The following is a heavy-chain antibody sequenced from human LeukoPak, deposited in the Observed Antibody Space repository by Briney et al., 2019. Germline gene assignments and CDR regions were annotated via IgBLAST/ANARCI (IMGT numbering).Heavy chain of an antibody. CDR1: GYSFTSYW. CDR2: IYPNDSDT. Sequence: GESLKISCKGSGYSFTSYWIGWVRQLPGKGLEWMGIIYPNDSDTRYSPSFQGQVTISADKSISTAYLQWSSLKASDTAMYYCARQPTSMVRGIIITDYYFDYWGQGTLVTVSS. J-gene: IGHJ4*02. D-gene: IGHD3-10*01. CDR3: ARQPTSMVRGIIITDYYFDY. V-gene: IGHV5-51*01.